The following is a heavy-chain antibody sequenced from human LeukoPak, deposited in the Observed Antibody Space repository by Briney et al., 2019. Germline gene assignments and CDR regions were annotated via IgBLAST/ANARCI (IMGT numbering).Heavy chain of an antibody. V-gene: IGHV4-34*01. CDR1: GVSLTDYY. D-gene: IGHD1-20*01. CDR3: VRHFRYGWNEPFGY. CDR2: VSPDGYD. J-gene: IGHJ4*02. Sequence: SETLSLTCGVSGVSLTDYYWSWIRQSPGKGLEWIGEVSPDGYDKYNPSLKSRVSISVDRSENQLSLRLSSVTAADTAVYYCVRHFRYGWNEPFGYWGQGSLVTVSS.